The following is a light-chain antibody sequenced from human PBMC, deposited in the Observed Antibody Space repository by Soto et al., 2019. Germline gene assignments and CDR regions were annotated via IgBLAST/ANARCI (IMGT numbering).Light chain of an antibody. CDR3: QQFDTYPRIT. Sequence: AIQLTQSPSSLSASVGDRVTITCRASQGISSALAWYQQKPGSGPKVLIYDASSLESGVPSRFSGSGSGTDFTLTISGLQSEDFATYYCQQFDTYPRITFGQGTRLEL. J-gene: IGKJ5*01. V-gene: IGKV1-13*02. CDR1: QGISSA. CDR2: DAS.